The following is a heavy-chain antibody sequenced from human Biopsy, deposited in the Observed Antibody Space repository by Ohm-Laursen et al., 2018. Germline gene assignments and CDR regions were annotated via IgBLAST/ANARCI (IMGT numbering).Heavy chain of an antibody. CDR1: SGSISSYY. CDR2: IDYRGST. Sequence: TLSLTCTVSSGSISSYYWSWIRQPPGKGLEWIGYIDYRGSTKYNPSLRSRVTMSIDTSRNQFSLKLSSVTAADTDVYYCATTTMDTSGWFGNYFDSWGQGTLVTVSA. CDR3: ATTTMDTSGWFGNYFDS. J-gene: IGHJ4*02. D-gene: IGHD6-19*01. V-gene: IGHV4-59*08.